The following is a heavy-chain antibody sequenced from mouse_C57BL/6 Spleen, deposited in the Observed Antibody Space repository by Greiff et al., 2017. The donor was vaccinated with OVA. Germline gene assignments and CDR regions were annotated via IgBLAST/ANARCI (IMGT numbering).Heavy chain of an antibody. CDR2: INPSNGGT. CDR1: GYTFTSYW. D-gene: IGHD1-1*01. V-gene: IGHV1-53*01. Sequence: QVQLQQPGTELVKPGASVKLSCKASGYTFTSYWMHWVKQRPGQGLEWIGNINPSNGGTNYNEKFKSKATLTVDKSSSTAYMQLSSLTSEDSAVYYCARWGSLITTVVGRTGTDFDYWGQGTTLTVSS. CDR3: ARWGSLITTVVGRTGTDFDY. J-gene: IGHJ2*01.